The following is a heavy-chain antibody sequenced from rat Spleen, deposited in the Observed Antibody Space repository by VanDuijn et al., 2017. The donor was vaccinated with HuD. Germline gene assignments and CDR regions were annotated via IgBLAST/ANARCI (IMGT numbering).Heavy chain of an antibody. J-gene: IGHJ3*01. CDR2: ISCRSDRT. CDR1: GFTFSNYD. V-gene: IGHV5S11*01. Sequence: EVQLVESGGGLVQPGRSLKLSCAASGFTFSNYDMAWVRQAPTKGLECVTSISCRSDRTYYRDSVKGRFTVSRDNAKITLYLQMDSMRSEETASYYCARHGLYSNYGWFAYWCQGTLVTVSS. D-gene: IGHD1-10*01. CDR3: ARHGLYSNYGWFAY.